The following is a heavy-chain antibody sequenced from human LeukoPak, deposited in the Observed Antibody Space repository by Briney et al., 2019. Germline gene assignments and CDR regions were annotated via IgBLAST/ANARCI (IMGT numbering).Heavy chain of an antibody. CDR3: ARGYGYSYAWGY. D-gene: IGHD5-18*01. J-gene: IGHJ4*02. CDR1: GGSISSYY. CDR2: IYTSGST. Sequence: PSETLSLTCTVSGGSISSYYWSWIRQPAGKGLVWIGRIYTSGSTNYNPSLKSRVTMSVDTSKNQFSLKLSSVTAADTAVYYCARGYGYSYAWGYWGQGTLVTVSS. V-gene: IGHV4-4*07.